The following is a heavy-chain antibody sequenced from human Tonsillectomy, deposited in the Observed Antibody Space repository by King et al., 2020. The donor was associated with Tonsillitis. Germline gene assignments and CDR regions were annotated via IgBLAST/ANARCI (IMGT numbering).Heavy chain of an antibody. Sequence: VQLVESGGGLVQPGGSLRLSCAASGFTFRSYAMSWVRQAPGKGLEWVSEISGRGDDTYYADSVKGRFTISRDNSKNTVYLQMNSLRAEDTAIYYCAKDYYGDYLDYYGMDVWVQGTTVTVSS. D-gene: IGHD4-17*01. J-gene: IGHJ6*02. CDR3: AKDYYGDYLDYYGMDV. CDR2: ISGRGDDT. CDR1: GFTFRSYA. V-gene: IGHV3-23*04.